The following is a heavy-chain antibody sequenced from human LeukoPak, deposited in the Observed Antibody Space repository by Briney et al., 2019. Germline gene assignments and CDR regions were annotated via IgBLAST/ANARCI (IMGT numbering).Heavy chain of an antibody. Sequence: PSEPLSLTCSVSGGSFSPYYWTWVRQSPGTGLEWIGEINHAGITNYNPSLKSRVTISVDTSKNQFSLKLSSVTAADTAVYYCARDYYGSGSSSNWFDPWGQGTLVTVSS. D-gene: IGHD3-10*01. CDR1: GGSFSPYY. J-gene: IGHJ5*02. CDR3: ARDYYGSGSSSNWFDP. CDR2: INHAGIT. V-gene: IGHV4-34*01.